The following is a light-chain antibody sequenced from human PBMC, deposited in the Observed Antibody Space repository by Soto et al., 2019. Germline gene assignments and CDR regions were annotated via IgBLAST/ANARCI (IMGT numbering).Light chain of an antibody. CDR1: SSDVGGYNY. J-gene: IGLJ1*01. V-gene: IGLV2-11*01. CDR3: CSYAGRYSYV. CDR2: DVS. Sequence: QSVLTQPRSVSGSPGQSVTISCSGTSSDVGGYNYVSWYQQYPGKAPKLMIYDVSKRPSGVPDRFSGSKSGNTASLTITGLQAVDEADYYCCSYAGRYSYVFGTGTKVTVL.